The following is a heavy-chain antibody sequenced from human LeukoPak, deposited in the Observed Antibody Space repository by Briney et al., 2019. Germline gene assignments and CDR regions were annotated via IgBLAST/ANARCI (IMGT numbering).Heavy chain of an antibody. D-gene: IGHD5-12*01. Sequence: GGSLRLSCAASGFTFSGYAMSWVRQAPGKGLEWVSSISNSGGRTFYTDSVKGRFTISRDNSKITLYLQMNSLRAEDTAVYYCAKSYNGYESKPDYWGQGTLVTVSS. CDR2: ISNSGGRT. CDR1: GFTFSGYA. V-gene: IGHV3-23*01. J-gene: IGHJ4*02. CDR3: AKSYNGYESKPDY.